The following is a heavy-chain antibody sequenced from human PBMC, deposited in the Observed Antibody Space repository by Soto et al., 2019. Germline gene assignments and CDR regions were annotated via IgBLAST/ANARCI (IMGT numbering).Heavy chain of an antibody. D-gene: IGHD2-15*01. CDR3: ARELTYCSGGSCYSYGMDV. V-gene: IGHV4-59*01. Sequence: SETLSLTCTVSGGSISSYYWSWIRQPPGKGLEWIGYIYYSGSTNYNPSLPTRVNISVDTSKNQFSLKLSSVTAADTAVYYCARELTYCSGGSCYSYGMDVWGQGTTVTVSS. CDR2: IYYSGST. J-gene: IGHJ6*02. CDR1: GGSISSYY.